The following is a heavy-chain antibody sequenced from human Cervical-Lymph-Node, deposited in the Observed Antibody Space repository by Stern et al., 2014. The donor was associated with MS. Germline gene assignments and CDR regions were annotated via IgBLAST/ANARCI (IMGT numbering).Heavy chain of an antibody. CDR2: IYWDDDK. CDR1: GFSLSTSGVG. Sequence: QITLKESGPTLVKPTQTLTLTCTFSGFSLSTSGVGVGWIRQPPGKALEWLALIYWDDDKRYSPSLKSRLTITKETSKNQVVLTMTNMDPVDTATYYCAHRGVAGTHYYYYGMDVWGQGTTVTVSS. V-gene: IGHV2-5*02. D-gene: IGHD6-19*01. J-gene: IGHJ6*02. CDR3: AHRGVAGTHYYYYGMDV.